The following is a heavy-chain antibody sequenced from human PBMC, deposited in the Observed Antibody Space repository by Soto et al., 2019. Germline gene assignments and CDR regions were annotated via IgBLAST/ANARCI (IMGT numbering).Heavy chain of an antibody. CDR2: ISYTGTT. CDR3: AREGVAAPYYYYGMDV. CDR1: GDSIRSYY. D-gene: IGHD2-15*01. V-gene: IGHV4-59*01. Sequence: SETPSLTCTVSGDSIRSYYWSWIRQPPGKGLEWIGDISYTGTTHYNPSLKSRVTISADTSKNQFSLKLSSVTTADTALYYCAREGVAAPYYYYGMDVWGQGSTVTVSS. J-gene: IGHJ6*02.